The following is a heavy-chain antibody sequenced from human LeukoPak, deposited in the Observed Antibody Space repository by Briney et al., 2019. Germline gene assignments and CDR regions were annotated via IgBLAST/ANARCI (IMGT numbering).Heavy chain of an antibody. CDR3: TSLPI. V-gene: IGHV3-7*01. Sequence: PGRSLRLSCAASGFTFSSYAMHWVRQAPGKGLEWVANIKQDGSEKYYVDSVKGRFTISRDNAKDSLYLQMNSLRAEDTAVYYCTSLPIWGQGTMVTVSS. D-gene: IGHD3-10*01. CDR1: GFTFSSYA. CDR2: IKQDGSEK. J-gene: IGHJ3*02.